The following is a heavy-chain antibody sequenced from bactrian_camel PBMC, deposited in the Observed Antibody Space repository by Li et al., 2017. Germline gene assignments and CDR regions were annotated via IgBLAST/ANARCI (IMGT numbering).Heavy chain of an antibody. CDR2: ITRGAAT. J-gene: IGHJ4*01. CDR3: ATPLGSGGGRPRWEY. V-gene: IGHV3S40*01. D-gene: IGHD5*01. Sequence: VQLVESGGGSVQAGGSLRLSCAASGFTYSSYSLGWFRQAPGKGREGVACITRGAATDYADSVKGRFTISRDNVKNTVYLQMNSLKSEDTALYYCATPLGSGGGRPRWEYWGQGTQVTVS. CDR1: GFTYSSYS.